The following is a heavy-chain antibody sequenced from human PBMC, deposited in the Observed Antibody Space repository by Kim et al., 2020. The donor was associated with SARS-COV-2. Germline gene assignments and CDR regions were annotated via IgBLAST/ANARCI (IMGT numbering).Heavy chain of an antibody. CDR3: ARAGSFSGETEYFQH. Sequence: AQKLQGRVTMTTEHSTSTAYMELRSLRSDDTAVYYCARAGSFSGETEYFQHWGQGTLVTVSS. J-gene: IGHJ1*01. D-gene: IGHD3-10*01. V-gene: IGHV1-18*01.